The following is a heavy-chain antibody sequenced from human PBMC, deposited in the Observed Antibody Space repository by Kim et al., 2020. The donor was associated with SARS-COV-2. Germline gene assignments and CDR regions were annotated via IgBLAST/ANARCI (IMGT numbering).Heavy chain of an antibody. Sequence: SYAQNFRGRVSMTRDTSTSTVYMELSSLTSDDTAVYYCARGVRGEYFDYWGQGTLVTVSS. D-gene: IGHD3-16*01. V-gene: IGHV1-46*01. CDR3: ARGVRGEYFDY. J-gene: IGHJ4*02.